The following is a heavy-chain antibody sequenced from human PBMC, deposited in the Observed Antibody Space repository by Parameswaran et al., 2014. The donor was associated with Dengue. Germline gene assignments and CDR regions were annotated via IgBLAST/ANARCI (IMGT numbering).Heavy chain of an antibody. V-gene: IGHV1-24*01. D-gene: IGHD2-2*01. Sequence: WVRQAPGQGLEWMGGLDREHGKTVYAQKFQGRVSMTEDTSRDTVYLELRSLKSDDTAVYYCATDSAATYHLYPMDVWGQGTTVTVSS. J-gene: IGHJ6*02. CDR2: LDREHGKT. CDR3: ATDSAATYHLYPMDV.